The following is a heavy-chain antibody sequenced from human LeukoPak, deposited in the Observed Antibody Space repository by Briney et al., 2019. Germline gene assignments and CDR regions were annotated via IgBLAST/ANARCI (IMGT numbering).Heavy chain of an antibody. CDR3: AKGFQSFGSGSYSDY. J-gene: IGHJ4*02. CDR2: ISGSGSNT. Sequence: GGSLRLSCATSGFTFSSYAMSWVRQTPGKTLEWVSSISGSGSNTFYADSVKGRFPISRDNSKNTLYLQMNSLRAEDTAVYYCAKGFQSFGSGSYSDYWGQGTLVTVSS. CDR1: GFTFSSYA. V-gene: IGHV3-23*01. D-gene: IGHD3-10*01.